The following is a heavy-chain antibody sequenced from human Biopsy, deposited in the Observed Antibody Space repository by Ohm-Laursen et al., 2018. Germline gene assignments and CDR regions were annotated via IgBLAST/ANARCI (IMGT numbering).Heavy chain of an antibody. Sequence: SLRLSCAASGFTFGHYAMHWVRQAPGKGLEWISLVWYDRTNEDYADSVKGRFTISRDNSKNTLYLQINTLTLEDTAFYYCARGLSSGWYGYFDVWGRGTLVTVSS. CDR1: GFTFGHYA. V-gene: IGHV3-33*01. D-gene: IGHD6-19*01. J-gene: IGHJ2*01. CDR2: VWYDRTNE. CDR3: ARGLSSGWYGYFDV.